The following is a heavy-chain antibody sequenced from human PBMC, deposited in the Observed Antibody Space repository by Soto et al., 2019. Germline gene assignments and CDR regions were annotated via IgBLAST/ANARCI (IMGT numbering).Heavy chain of an antibody. CDR3: ARTTYSDY. CDR1: GFTFSSYW. V-gene: IGHV3-7*01. J-gene: IGHJ4*01. CDR2: IKHYGSEK. Sequence: GGSLRLSCVASGFTFSSYWMSWVRQAPGKGLEWVANIKHYGSEKYYVDSVKGRFTISRDNAKNSLYLQMNSLRAEDTAVYYCARTTYSDYWGQGTLVTVSS.